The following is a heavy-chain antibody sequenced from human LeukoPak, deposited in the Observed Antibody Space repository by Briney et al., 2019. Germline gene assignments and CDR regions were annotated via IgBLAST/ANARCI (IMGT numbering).Heavy chain of an antibody. V-gene: IGHV4-34*01. CDR1: GGSFSGYY. CDR3: ARYKNYDILTGYYTGWFDP. D-gene: IGHD3-9*01. CDR2: INHSGST. Sequence: SETLSLTCAVYGGSFSGYYWSWIRQPPGKGLEWIGEINHSGSTNYNPSLKSRVTISVDTSKNQFSLKLSSVTAADTAVYYCARYKNYDILTGYYTGWFDPWGQGTLVTVSS. J-gene: IGHJ5*02.